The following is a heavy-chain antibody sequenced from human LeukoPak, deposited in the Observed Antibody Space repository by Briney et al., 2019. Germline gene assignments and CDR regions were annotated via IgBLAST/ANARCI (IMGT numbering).Heavy chain of an antibody. CDR2: MHYSGST. D-gene: IGHD6-13*01. J-gene: IGHJ4*02. V-gene: IGHV4-39*07. CDR3: ASSVNTKSSSSWFLDY. Sequence: SETLSLTCTVSGGSISSSSYYWGWVRQPPGKGLEWIGSMHYSGSTYYNPSLKSRVTISVDTSKNQFSLNLNSVTAADTAVYYCASSVNTKSSSSWFLDYWGQGTLVTVSS. CDR1: GGSISSSSYY.